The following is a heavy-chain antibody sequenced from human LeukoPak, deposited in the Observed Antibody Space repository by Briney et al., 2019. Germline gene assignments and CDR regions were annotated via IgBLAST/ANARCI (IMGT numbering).Heavy chain of an antibody. CDR1: GGSISSYY. D-gene: IGHD3-22*01. CDR3: ARDLVPYYYDSSGYYYVGAFDI. J-gene: IGHJ3*02. V-gene: IGHV4-4*07. CDR2: IYTSGST. Sequence: SETLSLTCTVSGGSISSYYWSWIRQPAGKGLEWIGRIYTSGSTNYNPSLKSRVTMSVDTSKNQFSLKLSSVTAADTAVYYCARDLVPYYYDSSGYYYVGAFDIWGQGTMVTVSS.